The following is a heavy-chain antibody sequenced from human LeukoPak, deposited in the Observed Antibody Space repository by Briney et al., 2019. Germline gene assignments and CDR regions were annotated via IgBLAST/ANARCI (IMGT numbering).Heavy chain of an antibody. CDR2: INPNSGDT. V-gene: IGHV1-2*02. CDR3: ATQRGSYLWGTDFDY. CDR1: GYTFTGYY. J-gene: IGHJ4*02. Sequence: ASVKVSCKASGYTFTGYYMYWVRQAPGQGLEWMGCINPNSGDTKYAQKFQGRVTMTRDTSISTAYMELSRLRSDDTAVYYCATQRGSYLWGTDFDYWGQGTLVTVSS. D-gene: IGHD3-16*01.